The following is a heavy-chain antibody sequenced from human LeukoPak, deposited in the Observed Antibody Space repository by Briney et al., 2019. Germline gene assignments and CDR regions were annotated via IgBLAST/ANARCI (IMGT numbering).Heavy chain of an antibody. CDR1: GFTFSTYW. D-gene: IGHD1-14*01. Sequence: PGGSLRLSCAASGFTFSTYWTTWVRQAPGKGLEWVANIKQDGSEISYVDSVKGRFTISRDNAKNSLYLQVNSLRAEDTAVYYCARNNPSAVWSFDYWGQGTLVTVSS. CDR3: ARNNPSAVWSFDY. J-gene: IGHJ4*02. CDR2: IKQDGSEI. V-gene: IGHV3-7*01.